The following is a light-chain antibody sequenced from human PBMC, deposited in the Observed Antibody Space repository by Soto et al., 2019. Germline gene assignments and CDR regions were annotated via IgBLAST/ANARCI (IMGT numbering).Light chain of an antibody. V-gene: IGLV1-51*01. Sequence: QSVLTQPPSVSAAPGQKVTISCSGSSSNIGGNSVSWYQQLPGTAPKLLIYDDNKRPSGITDRFSGSKSGTSATLGITGFHTGDEADYYFGSWDSSLSDYVFGTGTKVTVL. CDR2: DDN. J-gene: IGLJ1*01. CDR1: SSNIGGNS. CDR3: GSWDSSLSDYV.